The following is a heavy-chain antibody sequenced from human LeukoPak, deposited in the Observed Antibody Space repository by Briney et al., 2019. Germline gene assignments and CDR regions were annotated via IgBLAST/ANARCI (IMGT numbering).Heavy chain of an antibody. D-gene: IGHD3-22*01. CDR3: AISYYDSSGYYYGPYFDY. CDR2: ISAYNGNT. CDR1: GCTFTSYG. V-gene: IGHV1-18*01. J-gene: IGHJ4*02. Sequence: ASVKVSCKASGCTFTSYGISWVRQAPGQGLEWVGWISAYNGNTNYAQKLQGRVTMTTDTSTSTAYMELRSLRSDDTAVYYCAISYYDSSGYYYGPYFDYWGQGTLVTVSS.